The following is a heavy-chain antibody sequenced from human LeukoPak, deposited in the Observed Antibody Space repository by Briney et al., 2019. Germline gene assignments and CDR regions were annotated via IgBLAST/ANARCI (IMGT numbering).Heavy chain of an antibody. CDR3: ARHGRGHCSGSNCYSNFDY. CDR1: GGSISSSSYY. J-gene: IGHJ4*02. CDR2: MCYSGST. D-gene: IGHD2-15*01. Sequence: SETLSLTCTVSGGSISSSSYYWGWIRQPPGKALEWIGSMCYSGSTYYNPSLKSRVTISVDTSKNQFSLNLSSVTAADTAVYYCARHGRGHCSGSNCYSNFDYWGQGTLVTVSS. V-gene: IGHV4-39*01.